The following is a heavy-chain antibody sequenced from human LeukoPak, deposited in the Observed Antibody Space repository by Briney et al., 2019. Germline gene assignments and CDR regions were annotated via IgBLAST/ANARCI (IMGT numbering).Heavy chain of an antibody. CDR2: IYYSGST. Sequence: SETLSLTCTVSGGSISSYYWSWIRQPPGKGLEWIGYIYYSGSTNYNPSLKSRVTISVDTSKNQFSLKLSSVTAADTAVYYCARGPYRLVVPFDYWGQGTLVTVSS. J-gene: IGHJ4*02. CDR3: ARGPYRLVVPFDY. D-gene: IGHD2-8*02. V-gene: IGHV4-59*01. CDR1: GGSISSYY.